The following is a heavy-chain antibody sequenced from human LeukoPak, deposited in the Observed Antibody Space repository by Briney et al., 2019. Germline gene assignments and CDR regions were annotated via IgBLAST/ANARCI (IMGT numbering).Heavy chain of an antibody. Sequence: SETLSLTCTVSGYSISSGYYWGWIRQPPGKDLEWIGSIYHSGSTYYNPSLKSRVTISVDTSKNQFSLKLNSVTAADTAVYYCARVIRRWGRGDYFDYWGQGTLVTVSS. CDR3: ARVIRRWGRGDYFDY. CDR2: IYHSGST. J-gene: IGHJ4*02. D-gene: IGHD2-21*02. V-gene: IGHV4-38-2*02. CDR1: GYSISSGYY.